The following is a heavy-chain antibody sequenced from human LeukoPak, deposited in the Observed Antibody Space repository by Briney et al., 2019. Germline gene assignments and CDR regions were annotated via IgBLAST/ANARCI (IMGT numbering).Heavy chain of an antibody. CDR2: IRSKPYGGTT. J-gene: IGHJ4*02. D-gene: IGHD6-13*01. CDR3: TSGSATGTGSGY. Sequence: GGSLRLSSTTSGFTFGDYIMSWVRQAPGKGLEWVGFIRSKPYGGTTDYAASVKGRFTISRDDSKSIAYLQMNSLKTEDTAVYYCTSGSATGTGSGYWGQGTLVTVSS. CDR1: GFTFGDYI. V-gene: IGHV3-49*04.